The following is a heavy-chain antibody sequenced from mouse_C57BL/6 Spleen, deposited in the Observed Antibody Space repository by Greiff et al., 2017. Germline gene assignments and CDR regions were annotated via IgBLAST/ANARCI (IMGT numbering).Heavy chain of an antibody. CDR3: ARGGTKAY. V-gene: IGHV1-69*01. D-gene: IGHD3-3*01. CDR2: IAPSDSYT. Sequence: QVQLQQPGAELVIPGASVKLSCKASGYTFTSYWLHWVTQRPGQGLAWIGAIAPSDSYTNYNQKFKGKSTLTVDKSSSTAYMQLSSLTSEDSAVYYCARGGTKAYWGQGTLVTVSA. J-gene: IGHJ3*01. CDR1: GYTFTSYW.